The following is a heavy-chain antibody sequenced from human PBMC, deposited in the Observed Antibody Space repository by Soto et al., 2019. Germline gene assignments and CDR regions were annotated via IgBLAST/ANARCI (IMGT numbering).Heavy chain of an antibody. CDR3: AIGGRFLEGFYFDY. Sequence: GGSLILSCAASGFTFSSYAMRWVRQAPGKGLVWVSGINGSGGSTNYADSVKGRFTISRDNSKNTLYLQMNSLRAEDTAVYYCAIGGRFLEGFYFDYWGQGTLVTVSS. V-gene: IGHV3-23*01. CDR1: GFTFSSYA. CDR2: INGSGGST. D-gene: IGHD3-3*01. J-gene: IGHJ4*02.